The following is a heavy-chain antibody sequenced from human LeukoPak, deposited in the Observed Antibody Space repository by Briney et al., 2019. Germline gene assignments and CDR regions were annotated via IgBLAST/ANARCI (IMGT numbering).Heavy chain of an antibody. CDR3: ARDKYYDRYFDS. CDR2: IKQDGSEK. V-gene: IGHV3-7*01. D-gene: IGHD3-22*01. J-gene: IGHJ4*02. CDR1: GFTFNSNW. Sequence: GGSLRLSCAASGFTFNSNWMSWVRQAPGKGLEWVANIKQDGSEKYYVDSVEGRFTISRDNAKNSLSLQMNSLGAEDTAVYYCARDKYYDRYFDSWGQGTLVTVSS.